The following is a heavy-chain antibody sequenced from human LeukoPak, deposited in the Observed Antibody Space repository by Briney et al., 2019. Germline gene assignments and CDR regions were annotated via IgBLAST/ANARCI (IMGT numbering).Heavy chain of an antibody. CDR1: GGSISSSSYY. V-gene: IGHV4-39*01. D-gene: IGHD1-1*01. J-gene: IGHJ4*02. CDR3: ASEGPGSIIDY. CDR2: IYYSGST. Sequence: SETLSLTCTGSGGSISSSSYYWGGIRQPPGKGLEWIGSIYYSGSTYYNPSLKSRVTISVDTSKNQFSLKLSSVTAADTAVYYCASEGPGSIIDYWGQGTLVTVSS.